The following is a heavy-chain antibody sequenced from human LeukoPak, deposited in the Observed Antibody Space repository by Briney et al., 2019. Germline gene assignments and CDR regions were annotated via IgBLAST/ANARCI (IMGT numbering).Heavy chain of an antibody. CDR1: GFTVSSNY. Sequence: PVGSLRLSCAASGFTVSSNYMSWVRQAPGKGLEWVSVIYSGGSTYYSDSVKGRFTISRDNSKNTLYLQMNSLRAEDTAVYYCASLGDYYDSSGYYYWGQGTLVTVSS. CDR2: IYSGGST. J-gene: IGHJ4*02. D-gene: IGHD3-22*01. V-gene: IGHV3-53*01. CDR3: ASLGDYYDSSGYYY.